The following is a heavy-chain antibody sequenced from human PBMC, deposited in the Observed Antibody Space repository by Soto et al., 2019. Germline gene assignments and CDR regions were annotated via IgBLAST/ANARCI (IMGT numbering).Heavy chain of an antibody. CDR1: GGSFSGYY. V-gene: IGHV4-34*01. D-gene: IGHD6-13*01. J-gene: IGHJ4*02. Sequence: SETLSLTCAVYGGSFSGYYWSWIRQPPGKGLEWIGEINHSGSTNYNPSLKSRVTISVDTSKNQFSLKLSSVTAADTAVYYCARGPAGPRFQAAGTDLDYWGQGTLVTVSS. CDR2: INHSGST. CDR3: ARGPAGPRFQAAGTDLDY.